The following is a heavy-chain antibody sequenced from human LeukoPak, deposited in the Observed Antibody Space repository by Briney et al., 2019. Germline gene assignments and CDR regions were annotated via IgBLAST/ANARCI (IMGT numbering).Heavy chain of an antibody. J-gene: IGHJ4*02. Sequence: PSETLSLTCTVSGGSISGSSYYWGWIRQPPGKGLEWIGSIYYSGNAFYNPSLKGRVTILVDTSKNQFSLEVDSVTAADTAMYYCASQLDTTGDYAGFFDSWGQGALVTVSS. V-gene: IGHV4-39*01. CDR3: ASQLDTTGDYAGFFDS. CDR2: IYYSGNA. CDR1: GGSISGSSYY. D-gene: IGHD3-9*01.